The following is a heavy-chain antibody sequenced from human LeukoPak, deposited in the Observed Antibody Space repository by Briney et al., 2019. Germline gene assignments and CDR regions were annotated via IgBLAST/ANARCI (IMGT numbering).Heavy chain of an antibody. CDR2: ISTSGGSV. CDR3: ARDRQYRLHDP. Sequence: GGSLRLSCTASGFTFSDYYMAWIRQAPGKGLEWLSYISTSGGSVSYADSVKGRFTISRDNAKKSVYPQIDSRRAEDTAMYYCARDRQYRLHDPWGQGILVTVSS. V-gene: IGHV3-11*01. J-gene: IGHJ5*02. D-gene: IGHD3-16*01. CDR1: GFTFSDYY.